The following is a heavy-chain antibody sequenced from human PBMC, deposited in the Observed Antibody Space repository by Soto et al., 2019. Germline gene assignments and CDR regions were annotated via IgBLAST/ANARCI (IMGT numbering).Heavy chain of an antibody. CDR2: IYYSGST. V-gene: IGHV4-39*01. D-gene: IGHD2-15*01. Sequence: QLQLQESGPGLVKPSETLSLTCTVSGGSISSSSYYWGWIRQPPGKGLEWIGSIYYSGSTYYNPSLKSRVTISVDTSKNQFSLKLSSVTAADTAVYYCARHGGYCSGGSCFTRLDWFDPWGQGTLVTVSS. CDR1: GGSISSSSYY. J-gene: IGHJ5*02. CDR3: ARHGGYCSGGSCFTRLDWFDP.